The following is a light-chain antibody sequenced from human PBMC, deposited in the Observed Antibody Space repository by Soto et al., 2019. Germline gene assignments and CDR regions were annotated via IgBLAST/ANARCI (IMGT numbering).Light chain of an antibody. CDR2: GAA. CDR3: QMYNNWVGT. J-gene: IGKJ4*01. CDR1: QSISSN. Sequence: EIVMTQSPAILFVSPGERATLSCRANQSISSNLAWYQQKPGQAPRLLIYGAATRATGIPARFSGSGSGTDFTLTINSLQSEDFAVYYCQMYNNWVGTFGGGTKVEIK. V-gene: IGKV3-15*01.